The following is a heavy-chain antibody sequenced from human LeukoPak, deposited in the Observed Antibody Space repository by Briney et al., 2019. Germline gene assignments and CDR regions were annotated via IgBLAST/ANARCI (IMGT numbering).Heavy chain of an antibody. D-gene: IGHD3-3*01. Sequence: SVKVSCTASGGTFISYAVSWVRQAPGQGLEWMGGIIPMFGTSNYAQKFQGRVTITTDESTTTAYMELSSLSSEDTAVYYCATYTLSQFWSGYYHFDYWGQGTLVSVSS. CDR3: ATYTLSQFWSGYYHFDY. J-gene: IGHJ4*02. CDR1: GGTFISYA. V-gene: IGHV1-69*05. CDR2: IIPMFGTS.